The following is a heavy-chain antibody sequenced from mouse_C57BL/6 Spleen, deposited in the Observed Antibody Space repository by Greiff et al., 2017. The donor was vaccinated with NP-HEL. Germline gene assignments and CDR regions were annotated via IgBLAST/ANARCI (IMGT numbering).Heavy chain of an antibody. V-gene: IGHV1-72*01. D-gene: IGHD2-1*01. CDR2: IDPNSGGT. CDR1: GYTFTSYW. Sequence: QVHVKQPGAELVKPGASVKLSCKASGYTFTSYWMHWVKQRPGRGLEWIGRIDPNSGGTKYNEKFKSKATLTVDKPSSTAYMQLSSLTSEDSAVYYCARSTMSSYYAMDYWGQGTSVTVSS. CDR3: ARSTMSSYYAMDY. J-gene: IGHJ4*01.